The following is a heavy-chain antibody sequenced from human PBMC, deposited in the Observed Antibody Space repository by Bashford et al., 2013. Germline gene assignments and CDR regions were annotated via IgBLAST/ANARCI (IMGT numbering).Heavy chain of an antibody. CDR2: IYYSGST. CDR1: GGSISSGDYY. V-gene: IGHV4-30-4*01. CDR3: ARNGGYSYGPGAFDI. Sequence: TLSLTCTVSGGSISSGDYYWSWIRQPPGKGLEWIGYIYYSGSTYYNPSLKSRVTISVDTSKNQFSLKLSSVTAADTAVYYCARNGGYSYGPGAFDIWGQGTMVTVSS. J-gene: IGHJ3*02. D-gene: IGHD5-18*01.